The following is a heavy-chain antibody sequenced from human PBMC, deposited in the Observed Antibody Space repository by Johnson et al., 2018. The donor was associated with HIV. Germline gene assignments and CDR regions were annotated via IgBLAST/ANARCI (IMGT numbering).Heavy chain of an antibody. CDR3: ARECGCSGSYLHDGAFDI. Sequence: VQLVESGGGLVQPGGSLRLSCAASGFTFSSYDMHWVRQATGKGLEWVSVIYSGGSTYYADSVKGRFTISRDNSKNTLYLQMNSLRAEDTAVYYCARECGCSGSYLHDGAFDIWGQGTMVTVSS. CDR2: IYSGGST. V-gene: IGHV3-66*01. CDR1: GFTFSSYD. J-gene: IGHJ3*02. D-gene: IGHD1-26*01.